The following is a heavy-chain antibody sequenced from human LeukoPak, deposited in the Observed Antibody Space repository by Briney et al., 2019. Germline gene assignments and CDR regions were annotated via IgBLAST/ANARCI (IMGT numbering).Heavy chain of an antibody. D-gene: IGHD6-13*01. Sequence: ASVKVSCKASGYTFTSYDINWVRQATGQGLEWMGWISAYNGNTNYAQKLQGRVTMTTDTSTSTAYMELRSLRSDDTAVYYCASHLIPSSSWGPSDAFDIWGQGTMVTASS. J-gene: IGHJ3*02. V-gene: IGHV1-18*01. CDR2: ISAYNGNT. CDR1: GYTFTSYD. CDR3: ASHLIPSSSWGPSDAFDI.